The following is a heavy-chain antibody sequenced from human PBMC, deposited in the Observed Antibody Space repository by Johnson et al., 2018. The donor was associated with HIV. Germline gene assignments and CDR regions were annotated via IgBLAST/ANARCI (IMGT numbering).Heavy chain of an antibody. Sequence: QVQLVESGGGVVQPGRSLRLSCVASGFTLSTYGMHWVRQAPGKGLEWVAVMSYDGSIRYYADSVKGRFTISRDNSKNKLNLQMNSKRAEDTAVYYCSSGIAVAGTLLDAFDIWGQGTMVTVSS. CDR2: MSYDGSIR. J-gene: IGHJ3*02. V-gene: IGHV3-30*03. CDR3: SSGIAVAGTLLDAFDI. D-gene: IGHD6-19*01. CDR1: GFTLSTYG.